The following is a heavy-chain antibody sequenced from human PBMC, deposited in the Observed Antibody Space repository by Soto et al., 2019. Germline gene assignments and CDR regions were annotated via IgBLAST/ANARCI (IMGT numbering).Heavy chain of an antibody. V-gene: IGHV3-74*01. D-gene: IGHD6-6*01. Sequence: EVQLVESGGVLVQPGGSLRLSCAVSGLTFSSNWMHWVRQAPGKGLVWVSRISSDGTSTTYADSVRGRFTISRDNAKNTLYLQMHSLGAEDTGVYYCARDSYSSCTLWGQGTLVTVSS. CDR3: ARDSYSSCTL. CDR2: ISSDGTST. CDR1: GLTFSSNW. J-gene: IGHJ4*02.